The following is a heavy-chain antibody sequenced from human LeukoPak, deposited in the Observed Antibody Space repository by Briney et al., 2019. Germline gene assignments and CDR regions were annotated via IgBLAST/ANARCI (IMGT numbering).Heavy chain of an antibody. CDR2: IYYSGST. CDR1: GGSISSYY. V-gene: IGHV4-59*01. D-gene: IGHD1-7*01. Sequence: PSETLSLTCTVSGGSISSYYWSWIRQPPGKGLEWIGYIYYSGSTNYNPSLKSRVNISVDTSKNQFSLKLSSVTAADTAVYYCARIYITGTTLWSSYYYYYMDVWGKGTTVTVSS. CDR3: ARIYITGTTLWSSYYYYYMDV. J-gene: IGHJ6*03.